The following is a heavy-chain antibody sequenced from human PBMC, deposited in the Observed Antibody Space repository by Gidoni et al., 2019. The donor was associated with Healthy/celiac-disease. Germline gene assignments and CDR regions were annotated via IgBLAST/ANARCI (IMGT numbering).Heavy chain of an antibody. D-gene: IGHD3-16*01. CDR1: GFPFSSYA. CDR2: ISGSGGST. CDR3: AKSFGAPPTAYYFDY. Sequence: EVQLLESGGGLVQPGGSLRLSCAASGFPFSSYAMSWVRQAPGKGLEWVSAISGSGGSTYYADSVKGRFTISRDNSKNTLYLQMNSLRAEDTAVYYCAKSFGAPPTAYYFDYWGQGTLVTVSS. V-gene: IGHV3-23*01. J-gene: IGHJ4*02.